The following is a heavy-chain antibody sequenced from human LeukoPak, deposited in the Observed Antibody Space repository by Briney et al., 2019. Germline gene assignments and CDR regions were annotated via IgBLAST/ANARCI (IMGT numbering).Heavy chain of an antibody. CDR2: ISYDGSNK. CDR1: GFTFRSYA. J-gene: IGHJ4*02. V-gene: IGHV3-30*04. CDR3: ARERLGAVAGTTGAFDY. D-gene: IGHD6-19*01. Sequence: PGGSLRLSCAASGFTFRSYAMHSVRQAPGKGLERVAVISYDGSNKYYADSVKGRFTISRDNSKNTLYLQMNSLRAEDTAVYYCARERLGAVAGTTGAFDYWGQGTLVTVSS.